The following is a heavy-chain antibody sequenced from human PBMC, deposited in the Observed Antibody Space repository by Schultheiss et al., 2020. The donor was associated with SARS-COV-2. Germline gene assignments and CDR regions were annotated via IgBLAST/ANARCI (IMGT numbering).Heavy chain of an antibody. CDR3: AKMYGDYVDAFDI. D-gene: IGHD4-17*01. CDR1: GFTFSSYA. J-gene: IGHJ3*02. V-gene: IGHV3-23*01. CDR2: ISGSGGST. Sequence: GESLKISCAASGFTFSSYAMSWVRQAPGKGLEWVSAISGSGGSTYYADSVKGRFTISRDNSKNTLYLQMNSLRAEDTAVYYCAKMYGDYVDAFDIWGQGTMVTVSS.